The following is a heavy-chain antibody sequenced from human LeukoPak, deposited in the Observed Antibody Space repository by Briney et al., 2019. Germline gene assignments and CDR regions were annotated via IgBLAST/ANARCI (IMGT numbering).Heavy chain of an antibody. CDR1: GFTFSSYS. CDR2: IGIAGDT. CDR3: VRENIVDDSFDM. Sequence: PGGSLRLSCAASGFTFSSYSMNWVRQAPGKGLEWVSSIGIAGDTYYPDSVRGRFTISRDNAKDSLYLQMNSLRAGDTAVYYCVRENIVDDSFDMWGQGTMVTVSS. V-gene: IGHV3-13*01. D-gene: IGHD2-15*01. J-gene: IGHJ3*02.